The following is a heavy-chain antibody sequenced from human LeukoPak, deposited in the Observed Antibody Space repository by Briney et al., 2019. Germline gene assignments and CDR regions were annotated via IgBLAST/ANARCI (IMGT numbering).Heavy chain of an antibody. J-gene: IGHJ4*02. CDR1: GGSFSGYY. CDR2: INHSGST. D-gene: IGHD5-24*01. CDR3: ARVRRDGYNLIDY. Sequence: SETLSLTCAVYGGSFSGYYWSWIRQPPGKGLEWIGEINHSGSTNYNPYLKSRVTISVDTSKNQFSLKLSSVTAADTAVYYCARVRRDGYNLIDYWDQGTLVTVSS. V-gene: IGHV4-34*01.